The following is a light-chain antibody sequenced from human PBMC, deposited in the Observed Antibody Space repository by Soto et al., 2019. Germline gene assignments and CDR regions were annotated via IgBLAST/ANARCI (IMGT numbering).Light chain of an antibody. CDR1: QVIKNY. Sequence: DIQMTQSPSSLSASVGDRVTITCRASQVIKNYLAWYQLKPGKAPKLLIYAASTLQSGVPSRFSGSGSGTDFTLTISSLQPEDDATYYCQKYNSAPWTFGQGTKVEIK. J-gene: IGKJ1*01. V-gene: IGKV1-27*01. CDR2: AAS. CDR3: QKYNSAPWT.